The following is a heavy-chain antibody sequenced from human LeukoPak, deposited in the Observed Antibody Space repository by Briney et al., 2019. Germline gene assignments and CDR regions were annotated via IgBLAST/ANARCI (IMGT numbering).Heavy chain of an antibody. Sequence: GGSLRLSCAASGFTVSSNYMSWVRQVPGKGLEWVSVIYSGGSTYYADSVKGRFTISRDNSKSTLFLQMNSLRAGDTAVYYCARGTVTMVDYWGQGTLVTVSS. D-gene: IGHD3-10*01. CDR3: ARGTVTMVDY. CDR2: IYSGGST. J-gene: IGHJ4*02. V-gene: IGHV3-66*01. CDR1: GFTVSSNY.